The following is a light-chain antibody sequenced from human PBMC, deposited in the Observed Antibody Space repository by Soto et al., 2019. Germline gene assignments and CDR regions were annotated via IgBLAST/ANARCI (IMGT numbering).Light chain of an antibody. J-gene: IGLJ1*01. CDR3: QTWGTGSHNV. CDR1: SGHSSYA. V-gene: IGLV4-69*01. Sequence: QLVLTQSPSASASLGASVKLTCTLSSGHSSYAIAWHQQQPEKGPRYLMKLNSDGSHSKGDGIPDRFSGSSSAAERYLTISSLQSEDEADYYCQTWGTGSHNVFGTGTKLTV. CDR2: LNSDGSH.